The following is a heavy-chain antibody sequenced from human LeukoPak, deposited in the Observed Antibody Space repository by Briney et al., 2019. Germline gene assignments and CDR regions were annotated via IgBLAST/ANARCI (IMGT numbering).Heavy chain of an antibody. D-gene: IGHD5-12*01. J-gene: IGHJ3*02. CDR1: GGSFSGYY. Sequence: SETLSLTCAVYGGSFSGYYWSWIRQPPGKGLEWIGEINHSGSTNYNPSLKSRVTISVDTSKNHFSLKLSSVTAADTAIYYCARPGYSGYDLAAFDIWGQGTMVTVSS. V-gene: IGHV4-34*01. CDR2: INHSGST. CDR3: ARPGYSGYDLAAFDI.